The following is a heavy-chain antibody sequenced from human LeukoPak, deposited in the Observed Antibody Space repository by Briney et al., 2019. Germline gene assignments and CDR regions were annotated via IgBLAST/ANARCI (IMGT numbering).Heavy chain of an antibody. Sequence: ASETLSLTCSVSGVSITTYYWNWVRQPPGKGLEWIGHMFYSGTTSYNPSLKSRVAISVDTSKNQFSLKLSSVTAADTAVYYCARGSSSSYYYYYYMDVWGKGTTVTVSS. CDR3: ARGSSSSYYYYYYMDV. D-gene: IGHD6-6*01. V-gene: IGHV4-59*01. J-gene: IGHJ6*03. CDR1: GVSITTYY. CDR2: MFYSGTT.